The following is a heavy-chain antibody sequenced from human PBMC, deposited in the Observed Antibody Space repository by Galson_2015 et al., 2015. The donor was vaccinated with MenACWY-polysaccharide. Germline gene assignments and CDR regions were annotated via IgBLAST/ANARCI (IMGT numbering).Heavy chain of an antibody. CDR3: ARDGRSSGWDFFDY. Sequence: SLRLSCATSGFTFDDYAMHWVRQVPGKGLEWVSGINWNSGNIGYADSVRGRFTISRDNTKNFLYLQMNTLRPEDTALYYCARDGRSSGWDFFDYWGQGTLVTVSS. CDR2: INWNSGNI. V-gene: IGHV3-9*01. J-gene: IGHJ4*02. D-gene: IGHD6-19*01. CDR1: GFTFDDYA.